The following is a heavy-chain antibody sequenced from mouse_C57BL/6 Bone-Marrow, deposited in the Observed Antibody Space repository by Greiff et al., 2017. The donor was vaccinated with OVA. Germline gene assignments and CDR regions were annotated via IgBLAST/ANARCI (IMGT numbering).Heavy chain of an antibody. Sequence: QVQLQQPGAELVKPGASVKLSCKASGYTFTSYWMHWVKQRPGQGLEWIGRIYPGDGDTNYNGKFKGKATLTADKSSSTAYMQLSSLTSEDSAVYFCARKTGKYYFDYWGQGTTLTVSS. J-gene: IGHJ2*01. CDR3: ARKTGKYYFDY. V-gene: IGHV1-64*01. D-gene: IGHD4-1*01. CDR1: GYTFTSYW. CDR2: IYPGDGDT.